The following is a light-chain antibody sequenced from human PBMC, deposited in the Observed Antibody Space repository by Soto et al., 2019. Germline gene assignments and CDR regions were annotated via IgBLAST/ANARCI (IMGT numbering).Light chain of an antibody. CDR3: QQYNNWPHT. Sequence: EIVMTQSPATLSVSPGERATLSCRASQSVSSNLAWYQQKPGQAPRLLIYGASTRATGIPARFSGSGSGTEFKLTISSLQSEDFAVYYCQQYNNWPHTFGGGTKVEIK. J-gene: IGKJ4*01. V-gene: IGKV3D-15*01. CDR1: QSVSSN. CDR2: GAS.